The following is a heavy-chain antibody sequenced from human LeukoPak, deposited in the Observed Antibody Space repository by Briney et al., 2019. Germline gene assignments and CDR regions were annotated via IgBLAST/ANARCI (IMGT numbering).Heavy chain of an antibody. D-gene: IGHD4-17*01. CDR2: ISSGGTYK. J-gene: IGHJ3*02. Sequence: GGSLRLSCATSGFIFSRYWMSWVRQAPGKGLEWVSSISSGGTYKYYADSVKGRFTISRDNAQNSLYLQMNSLRAEDSSVYYCARPTTVTTISADAFDIWGQGTMVTVSS. CDR1: GFIFSRYW. V-gene: IGHV3-21*01. CDR3: ARPTTVTTISADAFDI.